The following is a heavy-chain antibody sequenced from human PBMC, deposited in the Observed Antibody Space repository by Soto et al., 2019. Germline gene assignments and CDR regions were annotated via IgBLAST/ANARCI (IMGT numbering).Heavy chain of an antibody. CDR2: VNPNSGNT. CDR3: AKASYLDPAFDI. V-gene: IGHV1-8*01. CDR1: GYTFTSYD. J-gene: IGHJ3*02. D-gene: IGHD1-26*01. Sequence: QVQLVQSGAEVKRPGASVKVSCKASGYTFTSYDFNWVRQAPGQGLEWMGWVNPNSGNTDYAQKFQGRVNMTSNTSIRTAYMALVSLRSKNTAVDYCAKASYLDPAFDIWGQGTMFTVSS.